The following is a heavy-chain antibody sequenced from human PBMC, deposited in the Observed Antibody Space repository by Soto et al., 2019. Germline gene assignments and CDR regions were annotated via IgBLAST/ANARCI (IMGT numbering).Heavy chain of an antibody. CDR1: GFSLSSTRVA. D-gene: IGHD6-19*01. CDR2: IYWDDDK. CDR3: AHSVVAGLGYYFDY. J-gene: IGHJ4*02. V-gene: IGHV2-5*02. Sequence: SGPTLVNPTQTLTLTCTFSGFSLSSTRVAVGWIRQPPGKALEWLALIYWDDDKRYSPFLKSRLTITKDTSKNQVVLTMTNMDPADTATYYCAHSVVAGLGYYFDYWGQGTLVTVSS.